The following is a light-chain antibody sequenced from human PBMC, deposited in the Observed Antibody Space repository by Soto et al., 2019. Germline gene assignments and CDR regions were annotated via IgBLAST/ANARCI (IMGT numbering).Light chain of an antibody. J-gene: IGLJ3*02. CDR1: SSDVGTYNL. CDR3: SSFTNINSLEDWV. CDR2: EVD. Sequence: HSALTQPASVSGSPGQSITISCTGTSSDVGTYNLVSWYQQHPGRAPKLIIYEVDSRTSGISDRFSGSKSGNTASLTISGLQPEDEADYYCSSFTNINSLEDWVCGGGTKVTVL. V-gene: IGLV2-14*02.